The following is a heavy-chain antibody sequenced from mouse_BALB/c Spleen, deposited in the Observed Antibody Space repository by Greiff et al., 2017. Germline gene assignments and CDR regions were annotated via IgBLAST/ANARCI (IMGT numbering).Heavy chain of an antibody. CDR1: GFTFSSYG. D-gene: IGHD2-1*01. J-gene: IGHJ4*01. CDR3: ARRGIYYGNYYAMDY. V-gene: IGHV5-6*01. Sequence: EVQGVESGGDLVKPGGSLKLSCAASGFTFSSYGMSWVRQTPDKRLEWVATISSGGSYTYYPDSVKGRFTISRDNAKNTLYLQMSSLRSEDTAMYYCARRGIYYGNYYAMDYWGQGTSVTVSS. CDR2: ISSGGSYT.